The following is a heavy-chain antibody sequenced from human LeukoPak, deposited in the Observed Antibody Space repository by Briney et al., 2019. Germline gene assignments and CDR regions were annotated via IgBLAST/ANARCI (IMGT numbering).Heavy chain of an antibody. CDR3: AKDHRITMVRGTYYYYYMDV. Sequence: GGSLRLSCAASGFTFMSYWMSWVRQAPGKGLEWVANIKQDGSEKYYVDSVKGRCTISRDNAKNSLYLQMNSLRAEDTAVYYCAKDHRITMVRGTYYYYYMDVWGKGTTVTISS. V-gene: IGHV3-7*01. J-gene: IGHJ6*03. D-gene: IGHD3-10*01. CDR2: IKQDGSEK. CDR1: GFTFMSYW.